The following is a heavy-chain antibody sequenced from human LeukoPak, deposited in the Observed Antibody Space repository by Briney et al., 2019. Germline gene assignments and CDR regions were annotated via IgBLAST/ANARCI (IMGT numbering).Heavy chain of an antibody. D-gene: IGHD3-10*01. CDR1: AFIFSNAW. Sequence: GGSLRLSCAASAFIFSNAWMSWVRQAPGKGLEWVGRIKSKTDGGITDYAAPVKGRFTISRDDSKNTLYLQMNSLKTEDTAVYYCTTEYYKTFDYWGQGTLVTVSS. CDR3: TTEYYKTFDY. V-gene: IGHV3-15*01. CDR2: IKSKTDGGIT. J-gene: IGHJ4*02.